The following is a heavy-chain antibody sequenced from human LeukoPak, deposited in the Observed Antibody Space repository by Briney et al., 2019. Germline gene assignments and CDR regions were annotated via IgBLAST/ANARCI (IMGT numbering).Heavy chain of an antibody. CDR2: ISSSGSTI. CDR3: ARDRSVAFDFWSGYYTNH. V-gene: IGHV3-11*01. Sequence: GGSLRRSCAASGFTFSDYYMSWIRQAPGKGLEWVSYISSSGSTIYYADSVKGRFTISRDNAKNSLYLQMNSLRAEDTAVYYCARDRSVAFDFWSGYYTNHWGQGTLVTVSS. J-gene: IGHJ5*02. CDR1: GFTFSDYY. D-gene: IGHD3-3*01.